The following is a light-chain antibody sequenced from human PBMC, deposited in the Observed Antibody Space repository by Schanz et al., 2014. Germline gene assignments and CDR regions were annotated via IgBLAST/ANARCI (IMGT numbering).Light chain of an antibody. J-gene: IGKJ2*01. CDR1: QSVSSSY. Sequence: EIVLTQSPGTLSLSPGERATLSCRASQSVSSSYLAWYQQKPGQAPRLLIYDASNRATGIPARFSGSGSGADFTLTISSLEPEDFATYYCQQSYSTPLTFGQGTKLEIK. V-gene: IGKV3D-20*02. CDR2: DAS. CDR3: QQSYSTPLT.